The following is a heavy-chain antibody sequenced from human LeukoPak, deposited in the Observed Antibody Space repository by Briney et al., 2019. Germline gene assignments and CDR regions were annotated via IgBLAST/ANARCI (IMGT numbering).Heavy chain of an antibody. CDR3: ARDGAIYCSSTSCYAFDI. Sequence: ASAKVSCKASGYTFTGYYMHWVRQAPGQGLEWMGWINPNSGGTNYAQKFQGRVTMTRDTSISTAYMELSRLRSDDTAVYYCARDGAIYCSSTSCYAFDIWGQGTMVTVSS. V-gene: IGHV1-2*02. J-gene: IGHJ3*02. CDR1: GYTFTGYY. CDR2: INPNSGGT. D-gene: IGHD2-2*01.